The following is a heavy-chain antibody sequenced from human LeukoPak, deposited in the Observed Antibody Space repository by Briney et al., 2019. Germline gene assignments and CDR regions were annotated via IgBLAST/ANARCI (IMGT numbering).Heavy chain of an antibody. J-gene: IGHJ4*02. CDR3: ARDRPTMRFDY. V-gene: IGHV3-48*03. D-gene: IGHD3-22*01. Sequence: GGSLRLSCAASGFAFSNYDMNWVRPAPGKGLEWVSYISSSGSTVYYADSVKGRCTISRDNARDSLYLQMSSLRAEDTAVYYRARDRPTMRFDYWGQGTLVTVSS. CDR1: GFAFSNYD. CDR2: ISSSGSTV.